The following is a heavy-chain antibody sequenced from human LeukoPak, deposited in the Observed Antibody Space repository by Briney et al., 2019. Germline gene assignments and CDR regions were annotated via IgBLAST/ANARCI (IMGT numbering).Heavy chain of an antibody. Sequence: GGSLRLSCAASGFTFSNHAMGWVRQAPGKGLEWVSSISSSSSYIYYADSVKGRFTISRDNAKNSLYLQMNSLRAEDTAVYYCARIDSSSDYFDYWGQGTLVTVSS. J-gene: IGHJ4*02. CDR3: ARIDSSSDYFDY. CDR2: ISSSSSYI. CDR1: GFTFSNHA. D-gene: IGHD6-6*01. V-gene: IGHV3-21*01.